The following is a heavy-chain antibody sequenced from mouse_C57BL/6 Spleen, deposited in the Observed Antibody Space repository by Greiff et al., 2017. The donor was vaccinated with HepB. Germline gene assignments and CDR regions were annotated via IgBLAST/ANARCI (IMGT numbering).Heavy chain of an antibody. V-gene: IGHV5-4*01. Sequence: DVKLVESGGGLVKPGGSLKLSCAASGFTFSSYAMSWVRQTPEKRLEWVATISDGGSYTYYPDNVKGRFTISRDNAKNNLYLQMSHLKSEDTAMYYCARDGWDVGAMDYWGQGTSVTVSS. CDR3: ARDGWDVGAMDY. CDR2: ISDGGSYT. CDR1: GFTFSSYA. D-gene: IGHD4-1*01. J-gene: IGHJ4*01.